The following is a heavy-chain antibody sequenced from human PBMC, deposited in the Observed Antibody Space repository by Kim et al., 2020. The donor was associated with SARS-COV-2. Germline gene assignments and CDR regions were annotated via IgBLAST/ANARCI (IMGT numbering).Heavy chain of an antibody. Sequence: SETLSLTCTVSGGSISSGGYYWSWIRQHPGKGLEWIGYIYYSGSTYYNPSLKSRVTISVDTSKNQFSLKLSSVTAADTAVYYCARGASAYYDFWSGYYFDYWGQGTLVTVSS. CDR1: GGSISSGGYY. V-gene: IGHV4-31*03. CDR2: IYYSGST. D-gene: IGHD3-3*01. CDR3: ARGASAYYDFWSGYYFDY. J-gene: IGHJ4*02.